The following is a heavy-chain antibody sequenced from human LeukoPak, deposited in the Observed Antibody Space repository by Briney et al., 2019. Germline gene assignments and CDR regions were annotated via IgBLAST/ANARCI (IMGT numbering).Heavy chain of an antibody. V-gene: IGHV3-23*01. D-gene: IGHD3-22*01. Sequence: GGSLRLSCAASGFTFSSYAMSWVRQAPGKGLEWVSAISGSGGSTYYADSVKGRFTISRDNSKNTLYLQMNSLRAEDTAVYYCAKKGTPIRSYYDSSGYDYFDYWGQGTLVTVSS. J-gene: IGHJ4*02. CDR2: ISGSGGST. CDR3: AKKGTPIRSYYDSSGYDYFDY. CDR1: GFTFSSYA.